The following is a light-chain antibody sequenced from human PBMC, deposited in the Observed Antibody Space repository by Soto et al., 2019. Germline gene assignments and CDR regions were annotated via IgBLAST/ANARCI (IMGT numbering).Light chain of an antibody. CDR2: EVS. J-gene: IGLJ1*01. V-gene: IGLV2-14*01. Sequence: QSVLTQPASVSGSPGQSITISCTGTSSDVGAHDYVSWYQHYPGKAPKLIIYEVSYRPSGVSVRFSGSKSVNTASLTISGLQADDEADYYCCSYTSSSTYDFGTGTKVTVL. CDR1: SSDVGAHDY. CDR3: CSYTSSSTYD.